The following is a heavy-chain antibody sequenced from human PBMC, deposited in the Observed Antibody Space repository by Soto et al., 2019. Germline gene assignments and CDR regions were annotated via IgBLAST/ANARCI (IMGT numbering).Heavy chain of an antibody. CDR1: GFTFSSYA. J-gene: IGHJ4*02. Sequence: GGSLRLSYAASGFTFSSYAMSWVRQAPGKGLEWVSAISGSGGSTYYADSVKGRFTISRDNSKNTLYLQMNSLRAEDTAVYYCAKDMNYYEKGIEIWGQGTLVTVSS. D-gene: IGHD3-22*01. CDR3: AKDMNYYEKGIEI. CDR2: ISGSGGST. V-gene: IGHV3-23*01.